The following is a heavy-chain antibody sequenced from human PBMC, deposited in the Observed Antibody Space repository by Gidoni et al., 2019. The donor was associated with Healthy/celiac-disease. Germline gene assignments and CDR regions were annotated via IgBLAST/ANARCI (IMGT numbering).Heavy chain of an antibody. CDR1: GFNFSSYA. V-gene: IGHV3-23*01. CDR2: IIGSGGST. J-gene: IGHJ4*02. D-gene: IGHD3-10*01. CDR3: ASRPGDYYAY. Sequence: EVQLLESGGGLVQPGGSLRLSCAASGFNFSSYAMSWVRQAPGKGLEWVSAIIGSGGSTYYADSVKGRFTISRDNSKNTLYLQMNSLRAEDTAVYYCASRPGDYYAYWGQGTLVTVSS.